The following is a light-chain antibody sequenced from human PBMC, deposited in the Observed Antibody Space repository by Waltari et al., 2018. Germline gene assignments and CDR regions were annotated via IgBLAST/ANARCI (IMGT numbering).Light chain of an antibody. CDR1: SSDVGAYDY. CDR2: DVR. Sequence: HSALTQPASVSGSPGQSITISCTGTSSDVGAYDYVSWYQQYPGKAPKLMIYDVRNRPLGVSNRVSGSKSGITASLSISGVQAEDEAYYYCSSYTRSSTWVFGGGTKLTVL. J-gene: IGLJ3*02. CDR3: SSYTRSSTWV. V-gene: IGLV2-14*03.